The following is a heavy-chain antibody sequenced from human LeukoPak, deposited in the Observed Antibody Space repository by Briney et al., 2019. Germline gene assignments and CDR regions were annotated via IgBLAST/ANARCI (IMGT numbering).Heavy chain of an antibody. D-gene: IGHD1-1*01. CDR2: IYSVGGT. V-gene: IGHV4-39*01. CDR3: AIPNTNNWPFDY. J-gene: IGHJ4*02. Sequence: SETLSLTCTVTGGSISSSSYYWGWIRQPPGKGLEWIGSIYSVGGTYYNPSLKSRVTISVDTSKNQFSLKLSSVTAADTAVYYCAIPNTNNWPFDYWSQGTLVTVSS. CDR1: GGSISSSSYY.